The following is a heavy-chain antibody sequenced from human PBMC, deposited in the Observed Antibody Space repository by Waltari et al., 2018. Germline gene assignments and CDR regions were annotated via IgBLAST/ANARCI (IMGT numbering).Heavy chain of an antibody. V-gene: IGHV4-34*01. CDR3: VGAGAAAGPPT. J-gene: IGHJ4*02. Sequence: QVQLQQWGAGLLKPSETLSLTCAVYGGSFSGYYWSWIRQPPGKGLEWIGEINQGGSTKDNPSPKDRVTISVDTSKNQFPLKVSVVTGADTAVYYWVGAGAAAGPPTWGQGTLVTVSS. CDR2: INQGGST. CDR1: GGSFSGYY. D-gene: IGHD6-13*01.